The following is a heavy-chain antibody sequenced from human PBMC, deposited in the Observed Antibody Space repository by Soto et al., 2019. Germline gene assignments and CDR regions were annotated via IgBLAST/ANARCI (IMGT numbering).Heavy chain of an antibody. CDR2: INHSGST. CDR3: GRGNPGWITMVRGYGMDV. CDR1: GGSFSGYY. D-gene: IGHD3-10*01. V-gene: IGHV4-34*01. J-gene: IGHJ6*02. Sequence: PSETLSLTCAVYGGSFSGYYWSWIRQPPGKGLEWIGEINHSGSTNYNPSLKSRVTISVDTSKNQFSLKLSSVTAADTAVYYCGRGNPGWITMVRGYGMDVWGQGTTVTVSS.